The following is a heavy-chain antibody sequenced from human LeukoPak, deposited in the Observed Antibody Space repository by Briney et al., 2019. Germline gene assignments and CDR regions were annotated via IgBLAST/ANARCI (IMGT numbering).Heavy chain of an antibody. Sequence: ASVKVSCKASGGTFSSYYMHWVRQAPGQGLEWMGIINPSGGSTSYAQKFQGRVTMTRDTSTSTVYMELSSLRSEDTAVYYCARDLGYCSSTSCYPFGWFDPWGQGTLVTVSS. CDR3: ARDLGYCSSTSCYPFGWFDP. D-gene: IGHD2-2*01. V-gene: IGHV1-46*01. J-gene: IGHJ5*02. CDR1: GGTFSSYY. CDR2: INPSGGST.